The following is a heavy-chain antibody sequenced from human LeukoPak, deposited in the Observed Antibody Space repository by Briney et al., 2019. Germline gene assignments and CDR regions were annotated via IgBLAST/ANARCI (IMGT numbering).Heavy chain of an antibody. CDR1: GGSISSYY. V-gene: IGHV4-59*12. D-gene: IGHD2-2*01. Sequence: SETLSLTCTVSGGSISSYYWSWIRQPPGKGLEWIGYIYYSGSTNYNPSLKSRVTISVDTSKNQFSLKLSSVTAADTAVYYCAVGDIVVVPADYYFDYWGQGTLVTVSS. CDR2: IYYSGST. J-gene: IGHJ4*02. CDR3: AVGDIVVVPADYYFDY.